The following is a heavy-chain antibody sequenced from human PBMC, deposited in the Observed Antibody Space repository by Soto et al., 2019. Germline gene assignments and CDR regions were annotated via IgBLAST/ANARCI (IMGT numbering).Heavy chain of an antibody. CDR1: GGSFGNSA. V-gene: IGHV1-69*01. J-gene: IGHJ4*02. Sequence: QVQLVQSGAEVKKPGSSVKVSCKASGGSFGNSAINWVRQTPGQGLEWLGGFIPVYRTLNYAQKFQGRVTITADESTGTAYMTLSSLASDDTAGYYCATGVICIVYFTVDSWGQGTRVTVSS. D-gene: IGHD3-3*01. CDR2: FIPVYRTL. CDR3: ATGVICIVYFTVDS.